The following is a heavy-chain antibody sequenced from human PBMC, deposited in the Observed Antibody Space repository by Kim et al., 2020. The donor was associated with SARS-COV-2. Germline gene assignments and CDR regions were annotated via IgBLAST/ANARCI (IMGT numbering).Heavy chain of an antibody. D-gene: IGHD3-3*01. CDR3: ARDYDFWSGSSFDY. Sequence: YADSVKGRFTISRDNAKSSLILQMNGLRGEDTAMYYCARDYDFWSGSSFDYWGQGTLVTVSS. V-gene: IGHV3-11*01. J-gene: IGHJ4*02.